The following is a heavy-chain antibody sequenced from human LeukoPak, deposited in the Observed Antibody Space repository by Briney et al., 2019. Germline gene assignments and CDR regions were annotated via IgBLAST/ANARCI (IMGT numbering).Heavy chain of an antibody. D-gene: IGHD6-13*01. V-gene: IGHV3-23*05. CDR2: LSSTGTT. CDR1: GISFSSYG. J-gene: IGHJ4*02. CDR3: ARVGYSSSWLFFNF. Sequence: GGSLRLSCAASGISFSSYGMSWVRQAPGKGLEWVSTLSSTGTTFYAGSVEGRFTISRANSENTLYLQMDSLRAADTALYYCARVGYSSSWLFFNFWGQGALVTVSS.